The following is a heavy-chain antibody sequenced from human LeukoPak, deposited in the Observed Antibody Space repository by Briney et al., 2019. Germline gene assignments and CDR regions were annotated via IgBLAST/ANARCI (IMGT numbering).Heavy chain of an antibody. CDR2: ISSSSSTI. CDR1: GFTFSSYS. J-gene: IGHJ4*02. D-gene: IGHD3-10*01. V-gene: IGHV3-48*01. Sequence: PGGSLRLSCAASGFTFSSYSMDWVRQAPGKGLEWVSYISSSSSTIYYADSVKGRFTISRDNAKNSLYLQMNSLRAEDTAVYYCLKDFGRNLGGPGYWGRGTLVTVSA. CDR3: LKDFGRNLGGPGY.